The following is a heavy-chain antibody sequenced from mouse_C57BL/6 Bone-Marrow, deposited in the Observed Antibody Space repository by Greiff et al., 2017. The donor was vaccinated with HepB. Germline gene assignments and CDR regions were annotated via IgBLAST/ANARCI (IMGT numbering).Heavy chain of an antibody. Sequence: EVHLVESGTVLARPGASVKMSCKTSGYTFTSYWMHWVKQRPGQGLEWIGAIYPGNSDTSYNQKFKGKAKLTAVTSASTAYMELSSLTNEDSAVYYCTRLSTTVPGFFDYWGQGTTLTVSS. CDR1: GYTFTSYW. D-gene: IGHD1-1*01. CDR3: TRLSTTVPGFFDY. CDR2: IYPGNSDT. V-gene: IGHV1-5*01. J-gene: IGHJ2*01.